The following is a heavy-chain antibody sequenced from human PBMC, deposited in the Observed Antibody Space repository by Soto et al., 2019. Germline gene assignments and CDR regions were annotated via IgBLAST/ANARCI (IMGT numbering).Heavy chain of an antibody. D-gene: IGHD3-22*01. CDR3: ARALRDYDSSGYPLPDDAFDI. V-gene: IGHV1-69*06. J-gene: IGHJ3*02. CDR2: IIPIFGTA. CDR1: GGTFSSYA. Sequence: SVKVSCKAPGGTFSSYAISWVRQAPGQGLEWMGGIIPIFGTANYAQKFQGRVTITADKSTSTAYMELSSLRSEDTAVYYCARALRDYDSSGYPLPDDAFDIWRQGTMVTVSS.